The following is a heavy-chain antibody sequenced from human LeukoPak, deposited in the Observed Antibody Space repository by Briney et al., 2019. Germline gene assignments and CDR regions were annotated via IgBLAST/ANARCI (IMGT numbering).Heavy chain of an antibody. CDR2: IYHSGST. Sequence: PSETLSLTCTVSGGSISSYYWSWIRQPPGKGLEWIGSIYHSGSTYYNPSLKSRVTISVDTSKNQFSLKLSSVTAADTAVYYCARDQGYYDSSGYYSHWGQGTLVTVSS. V-gene: IGHV4-38-2*02. CDR1: GGSISSYY. J-gene: IGHJ4*02. D-gene: IGHD3-22*01. CDR3: ARDQGYYDSSGYYSH.